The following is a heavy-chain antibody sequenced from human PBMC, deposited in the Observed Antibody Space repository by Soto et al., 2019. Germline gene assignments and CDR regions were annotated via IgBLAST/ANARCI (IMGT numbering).Heavy chain of an antibody. Sequence: PGESLKISGTGSGYRFAIYWITWVRQMPGRGLECMGRIDPSDSDANYSPSFQGHVTISADKSVSTAYLQWRSLKASDTAMYYCARHKRDRGSFDIWGQGTMVTVSS. CDR2: IDPSDSDA. CDR3: ARHKRDRGSFDI. V-gene: IGHV5-10-1*01. CDR1: GYRFAIYW. D-gene: IGHD3-10*01. J-gene: IGHJ3*02.